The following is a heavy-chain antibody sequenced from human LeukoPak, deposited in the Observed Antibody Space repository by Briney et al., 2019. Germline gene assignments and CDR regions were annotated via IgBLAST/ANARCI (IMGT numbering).Heavy chain of an antibody. V-gene: IGHV3-21*01. CDR3: ARDQTTYYFDY. Sequence: GGSLRLSCAASGFTFSSYSMNWVRQAPGEGLEWVSSISSSSSYIYYADSVKGRFTISKDNAKNSLYLQMNSLRAEDTAVYYCARDQTTYYFDYWGQGTLVTVSA. D-gene: IGHD1-1*01. J-gene: IGHJ4*02. CDR2: ISSSSSYI. CDR1: GFTFSSYS.